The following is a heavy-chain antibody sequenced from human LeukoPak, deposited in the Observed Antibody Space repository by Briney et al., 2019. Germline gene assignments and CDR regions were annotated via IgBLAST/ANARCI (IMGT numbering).Heavy chain of an antibody. J-gene: IGHJ4*02. D-gene: IGHD6-19*01. V-gene: IGHV3-66*01. CDR2: LYSGGDT. CDR3: ARGATVAGDFDY. CDR1: RLTVSSNY. Sequence: GGSLRLSCAASRLTVSSNYMSWVRQAPGNGLEWVSVLYSGGDTYYADSVRGRFTISRDNSKNSLYLQMNSLRAEDTAVYYCARGATVAGDFDYWGQGTLVTVSS.